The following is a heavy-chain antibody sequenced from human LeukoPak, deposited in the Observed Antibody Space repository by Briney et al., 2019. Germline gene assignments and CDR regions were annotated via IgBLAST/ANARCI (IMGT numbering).Heavy chain of an antibody. J-gene: IGHJ4*02. CDR3: ARAREYYFDY. D-gene: IGHD5-24*01. V-gene: IGHV4-34*01. CDR1: GGSFSGYY. Sequence: SETLSLTCAVYGGSFSGYYWSWIRQPPGKGLEWIGEINHSGSTNYNPSLKSRVTISVDTSKNQFSLKLSSVTAADTAVYYCARAREYYFDYWGQGTLVTVSS. CDR2: INHSGST.